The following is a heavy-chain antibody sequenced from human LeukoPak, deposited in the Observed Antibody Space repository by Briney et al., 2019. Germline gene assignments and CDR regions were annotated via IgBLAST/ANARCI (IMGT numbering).Heavy chain of an antibody. CDR1: RFTFSSNW. D-gene: IGHD5-18*01. J-gene: IGHJ5*02. CDR2: VKQDGSET. V-gene: IGHV3-7*04. Sequence: GGSLRLSCVASRFTFSSNWMSWVRQAPGKGLEWVANVKQDGSETYYVDSVKGRFTISRDNAKNSLFLQMDSLRVEDTAVYYCARAYSYAFEPWGQGTLVTVSS. CDR3: ARAYSYAFEP.